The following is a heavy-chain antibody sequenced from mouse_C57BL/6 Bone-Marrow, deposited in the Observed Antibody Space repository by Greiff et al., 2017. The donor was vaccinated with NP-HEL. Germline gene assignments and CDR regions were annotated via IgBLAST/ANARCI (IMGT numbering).Heavy chain of an antibody. CDR3: ARGAY. V-gene: IGHV1-80*01. Sequence: VQLQQSGAELVKPGASVKISCKASGYAFTSYWMNWVKQRPGKGLEWIGKINPGDGDTNYNGKFKDKASMTVDKSSSTAYMQLSSLTSEDSAVYFCARGAYWGQGTLVTVSA. J-gene: IGHJ3*01. CDR1: GYAFTSYW. CDR2: INPGDGDT.